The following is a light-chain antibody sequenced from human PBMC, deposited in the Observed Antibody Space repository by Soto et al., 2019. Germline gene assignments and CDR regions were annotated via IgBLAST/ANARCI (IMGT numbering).Light chain of an antibody. CDR1: QSISSW. Sequence: DGHMTHNTTTLSASIGDRVTVTCRAGQSISSWLAWYRQRSGRAPKLLIYKASSLESGVPSRFSGSGSGTEFTLTISSLQPDDFATYYCQQYNSYPWTFGQGAKVDI. J-gene: IGKJ1*01. CDR2: KAS. V-gene: IGKV1-5*03. CDR3: QQYNSYPWT.